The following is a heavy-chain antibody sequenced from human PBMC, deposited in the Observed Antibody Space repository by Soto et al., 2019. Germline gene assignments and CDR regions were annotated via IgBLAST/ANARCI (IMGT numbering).Heavy chain of an antibody. Sequence: PAAALSLPCIISGRSLTTYSWNWHRRTGGQGLEWIGRIYSRGSTKYNPSLKSRVTMSVDTSKNQFSLKLNSVTAADTAVYYCVREGVAAAGRPFDYWGQGTLVTVAS. CDR2: IYSRGST. J-gene: IGHJ4*02. CDR3: VREGVAAAGRPFDY. D-gene: IGHD6-13*01. CDR1: GRSLTTYS. V-gene: IGHV4-4*07.